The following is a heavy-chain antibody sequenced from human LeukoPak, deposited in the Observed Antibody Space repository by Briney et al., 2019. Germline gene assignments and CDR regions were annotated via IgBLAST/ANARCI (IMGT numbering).Heavy chain of an antibody. V-gene: IGHV3-7*01. CDR3: ARSETTYFYDCSGYFYHYYGMDG. CDR2: IKQGGSEK. D-gene: IGHD3-22*01. J-gene: IGHJ6*02. Sequence: GGSLRLSCAASGFTFSNYWMTWVRQAPGKGLEWVANIKQGGSEKYYVGSVKGRFTLSRDKAKNSLYLQMNSLRAEDTAVYYCARSETTYFYDCSGYFYHYYGMDGWGQGTTVTDCS. CDR1: GFTFSNYW.